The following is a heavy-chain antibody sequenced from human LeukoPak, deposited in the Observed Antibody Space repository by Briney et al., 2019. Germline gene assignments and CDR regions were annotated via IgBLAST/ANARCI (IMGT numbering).Heavy chain of an antibody. J-gene: IGHJ4*02. CDR2: IHYTGST. CDR1: GGSISGSH. Sequence: SETLSLTCLVSGGSISGSHWSWIRQPPGKGLEWIGYIHYTGSTDYNPSLRSRVTLSIDMSKNQFSLRLSSVTAADTAMYYCARPIGYCSGGSCHLYYFDYWGQGTLVTVSS. CDR3: ARPIGYCSGGSCHLYYFDY. D-gene: IGHD2-15*01. V-gene: IGHV4-59*01.